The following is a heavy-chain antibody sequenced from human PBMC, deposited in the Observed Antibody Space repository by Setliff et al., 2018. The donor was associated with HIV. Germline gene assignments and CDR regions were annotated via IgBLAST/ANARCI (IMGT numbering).Heavy chain of an antibody. CDR1: GFTFSSYA. CDR3: AKGFRPVDTALVSGPTY. D-gene: IGHD5-18*01. V-gene: IGHV3-23*01. CDR2: ITSGGST. Sequence: PGGSLRLSCAASGFTFSSYAMSWVRQTPEKGLEWVSIITSGGSTYYADSAKGRFIISRDNSQNTLYRQMNSLSADDTAIYYCAKGFRPVDTALVSGPTYWGQGIRVTVSS. J-gene: IGHJ4*02.